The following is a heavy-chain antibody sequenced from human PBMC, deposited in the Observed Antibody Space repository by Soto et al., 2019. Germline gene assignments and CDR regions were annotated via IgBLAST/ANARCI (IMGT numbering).Heavy chain of an antibody. D-gene: IGHD3-10*01. CDR3: AKAMSMIRGPIDY. J-gene: IGHJ4*02. CDR1: GFTFGTSA. Sequence: PGGSLRLSCAASGFTFGTSAMSWVRQAPGKGLEWVSIISVSGGTTYYADSVKGRLTISRDNSKNTLYLQMNGLRAEDTAIFYCAKAMSMIRGPIDYWGQGTLVTVSS. CDR2: ISVSGGTT. V-gene: IGHV3-23*01.